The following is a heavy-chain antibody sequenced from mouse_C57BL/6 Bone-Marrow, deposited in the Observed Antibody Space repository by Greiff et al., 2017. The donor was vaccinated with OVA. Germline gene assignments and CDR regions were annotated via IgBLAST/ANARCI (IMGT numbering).Heavy chain of an antibody. CDR3: ARGTTVVAKRWYFDV. D-gene: IGHD1-1*01. Sequence: QVQLKQPGAELVKPGASVKLSCKASGYTFTSYWMHWVKQRPGRGLEWIGRIDPNSGGTKYNEKFKSKATLTVDKPSSTAYMQLSSLTSEDSAVYYCARGTTVVAKRWYFDVWGTGTTVTVSS. J-gene: IGHJ1*03. CDR1: GYTFTSYW. V-gene: IGHV1-72*01. CDR2: IDPNSGGT.